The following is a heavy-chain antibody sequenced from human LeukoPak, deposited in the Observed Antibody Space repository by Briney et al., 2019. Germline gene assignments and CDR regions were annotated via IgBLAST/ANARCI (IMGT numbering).Heavy chain of an antibody. V-gene: IGHV3-21*01. CDR2: ISTSSIYI. D-gene: IGHD6-19*01. CDR1: GFTFSGYS. J-gene: IGHJ5*02. Sequence: GGSLRLSCGASGFTFSGYSMNWVRQAPGKGLEWVSSISTSSIYIYYAGSVKGRFTISRDNAKNSLYLQMNSLRAEDTAVYYCAREMLAAVAAQSWGQGTLVTVSS. CDR3: AREMLAAVAAQS.